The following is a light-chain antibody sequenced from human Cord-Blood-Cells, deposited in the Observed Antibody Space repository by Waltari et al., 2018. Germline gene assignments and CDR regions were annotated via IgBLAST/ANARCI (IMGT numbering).Light chain of an antibody. Sequence: EIVLTQSPGTLSLSPGERATLSCRASQSVSSSYLAWYQQKPGQAPRLLINGASSRATGIPDRFSGSGSGTDFTLTNSRLEPEDFAVYYCQQYGSSPRTFGQGTKVEIK. CDR2: GAS. V-gene: IGKV3-20*01. CDR1: QSVSSSY. CDR3: QQYGSSPRT. J-gene: IGKJ1*01.